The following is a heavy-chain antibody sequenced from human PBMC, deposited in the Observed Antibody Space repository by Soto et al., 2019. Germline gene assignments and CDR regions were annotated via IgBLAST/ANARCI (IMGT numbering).Heavy chain of an antibody. V-gene: IGHV4-34*01. CDR1: GGSFSGYY. CDR2: INHSGST. Sequence: PSETLSLTCAVYGGSFSGYYWSWIRQPPGKGLEWIGEINHSGSTNYNPSLKSRVTISVDTSKNQFSLKLSSVTAADTAVYYCARGRILAYTGYKASNNDNWFDPWGQGTLVTVSS. J-gene: IGHJ5*02. D-gene: IGHD3-9*01. CDR3: ARGRILAYTGYKASNNDNWFDP.